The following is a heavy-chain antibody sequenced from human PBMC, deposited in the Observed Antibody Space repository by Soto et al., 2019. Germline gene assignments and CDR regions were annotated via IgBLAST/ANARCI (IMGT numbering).Heavy chain of an antibody. D-gene: IGHD4-17*01. V-gene: IGHV2-5*01. CDR2: IYWNDDK. CDR1: GFSLTTPGAG. J-gene: IGHJ5*02. CDR3: AHRGYGDYPRDNWFDP. Sequence: QITLKESGPTLVKPTQTLTLTCTFSGFSLTTPGAGVGWIRQPPVKALEWLALIYWNDDKRYSPSLKNRLTITKDTSKNQVVLIMTNMDPVDTATYYCAHRGYGDYPRDNWFDPWGQGVPVIVSS.